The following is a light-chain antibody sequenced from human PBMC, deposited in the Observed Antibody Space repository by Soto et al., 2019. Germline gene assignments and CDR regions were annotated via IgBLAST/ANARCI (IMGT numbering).Light chain of an antibody. Sequence: DIQMTQSPSTLSASLGDRVTITCRASQSISTWLAWYQQKPGKAPKLVIYEASSLQSGVPSRFSGSGSGTEFTLTISSLQPDDFATYYCQRYNTYSRTFGQGTKVEIK. CDR1: QSISTW. CDR2: EAS. CDR3: QRYNTYSRT. V-gene: IGKV1-5*03. J-gene: IGKJ1*01.